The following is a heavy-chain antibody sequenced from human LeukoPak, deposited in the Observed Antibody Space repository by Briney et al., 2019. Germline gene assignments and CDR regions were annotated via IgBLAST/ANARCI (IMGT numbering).Heavy chain of an antibody. CDR1: GGSISSSSYY. D-gene: IGHD4-4*01. J-gene: IGHJ6*02. Sequence: SETLSLTCTVSGGSISSSSYYWGWIRQPPGKGLEWIGSIYYSGSTNYNPSLKSRVTISVDTSKNQFSLKLSSVTAADAAVYYCARDRWDFYSNYGYYYYGMDVWGQGTTVTVSS. CDR2: IYYSGST. V-gene: IGHV4-39*07. CDR3: ARDRWDFYSNYGYYYYGMDV.